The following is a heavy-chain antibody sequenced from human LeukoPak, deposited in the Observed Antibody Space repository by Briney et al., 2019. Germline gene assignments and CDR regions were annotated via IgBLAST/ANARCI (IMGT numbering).Heavy chain of an antibody. D-gene: IGHD2-15*01. V-gene: IGHV4-59*08. J-gene: IGHJ5*02. Sequence: SEALSLTCTVSGGSISSYYWSWIRQPPGKGLEWIGYIYYSGSTNYNPSLKSRVTISVDTSKNQFSLKLSSVTAADTAVYYCARRAVVVVADPRGGWFDPWGQGTLVTVSS. CDR3: ARRAVVVVADPRGGWFDP. CDR1: GGSISSYY. CDR2: IYYSGST.